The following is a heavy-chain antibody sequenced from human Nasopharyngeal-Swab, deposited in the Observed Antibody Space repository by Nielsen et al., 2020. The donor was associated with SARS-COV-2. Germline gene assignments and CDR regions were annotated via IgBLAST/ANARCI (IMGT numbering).Heavy chain of an antibody. Sequence: GKSLKISCAASGFTFDEYAMHWVRQAPGKGLEWVSGISWNGGNIGYGDSVKGQFTISRDNAKNSLYLQMNSLRPEDTALYYCAKDAYSSSSRLLHWGRGTLVTVSS. CDR1: GFTFDEYA. V-gene: IGHV3-9*01. CDR2: ISWNGGNI. CDR3: AKDAYSSSSRLLH. J-gene: IGHJ1*01. D-gene: IGHD6-6*01.